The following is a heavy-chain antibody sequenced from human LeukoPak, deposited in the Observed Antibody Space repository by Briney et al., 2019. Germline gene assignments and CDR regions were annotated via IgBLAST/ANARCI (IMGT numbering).Heavy chain of an antibody. CDR3: ARDFGARFVWFDP. CDR2: IYYSGST. Sequence: PSETLSLTCTVSGGSVSSGSYYWSWIRQPPGKGLEWIGYIYYSGSTIYNPSLKSRVTISVDTSKNQFSLKLSSVTAADTAVYYCARDFGARFVWFDPWGQGTLVTVSS. V-gene: IGHV4-61*01. D-gene: IGHD3-10*01. J-gene: IGHJ5*02. CDR1: GGSVSSGSYY.